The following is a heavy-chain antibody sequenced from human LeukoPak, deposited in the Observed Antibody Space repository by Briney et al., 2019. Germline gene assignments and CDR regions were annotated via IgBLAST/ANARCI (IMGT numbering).Heavy chain of an antibody. J-gene: IGHJ5*02. CDR1: GGSFSGYY. CDR2: INHSGST. Sequence: PSETLSLTCAVYGGSFSGYYWSWIRQPPGKGLEWIGEINHSGSTNYNPSLKSRVTISVDTSKNQFSLKLSSVTAADTAVYYCARLVFGVVIMTHWFDPWGQGTLVTVSS. CDR3: ARLVFGVVIMTHWFDP. D-gene: IGHD3-3*01. V-gene: IGHV4-34*01.